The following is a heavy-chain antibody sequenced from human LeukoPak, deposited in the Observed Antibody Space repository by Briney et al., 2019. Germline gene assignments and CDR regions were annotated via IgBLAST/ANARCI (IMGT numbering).Heavy chain of an antibody. V-gene: IGHV4-59*08. CDR3: ASVVVVLADIGY. J-gene: IGHJ4*02. Sequence: SETLSLTCTVSGGSISSYYWSWIRQPPGKGLEWVGYIYYSGSTNYNPSLKSRVTISVDTSKNQFSLKLSSVTAADTAVYYCASVVVVLADIGYWGQGTLVTVSS. CDR2: IYYSGST. CDR1: GGSISSYY. D-gene: IGHD2-15*01.